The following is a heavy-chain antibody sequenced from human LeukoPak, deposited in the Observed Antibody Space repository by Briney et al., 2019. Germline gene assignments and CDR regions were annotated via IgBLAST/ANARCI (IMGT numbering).Heavy chain of an antibody. D-gene: IGHD3-22*01. Sequence: ASVKVSCKASGGTFSSYAISWVRQAPGQGLEWMGGIIPIFGTANYAQKFQGRVTITADESTSTAYMGLSSLRSEDTAVYYCARGGYYDRALVLRRPMDVWGQGTTVAVSS. CDR3: ARGGYYDRALVLRRPMDV. CDR2: IIPIFGTA. J-gene: IGHJ6*02. V-gene: IGHV1-69*13. CDR1: GGTFSSYA.